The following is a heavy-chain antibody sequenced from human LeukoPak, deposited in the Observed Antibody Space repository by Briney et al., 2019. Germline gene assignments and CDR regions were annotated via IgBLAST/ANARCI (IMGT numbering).Heavy chain of an antibody. CDR2: IFYIGTP. D-gene: IGHD3-10*01. Sequence: PSETLSLTCTVSGGSLSGSHYYWAWIRQPPGKGLEWIGYIFYIGTPNYNPSLKSRVTMSLDTSKNHFSLTLSSVPAADTAVYYCARLVREVNYYYYNYMDVWGKGTTVTVSS. V-gene: IGHV4-61*03. J-gene: IGHJ6*03. CDR1: GGSLSGSHYY. CDR3: ARLVREVNYYYYNYMDV.